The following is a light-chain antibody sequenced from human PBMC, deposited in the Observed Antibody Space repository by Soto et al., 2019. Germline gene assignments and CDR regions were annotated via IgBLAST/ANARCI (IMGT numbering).Light chain of an antibody. CDR3: SSYTSSVTLV. CDR2: EVS. J-gene: IGLJ2*01. Sequence: QSALTQPASVSGSPGQSITISCTGTSSDVGGYNFVSWYQQHPGKAPKLMIYEVSNRPSGVSYRFSGSKSGNTASLTISGLQAAEEADYYCSSYTSSVTLVFGGGTKLTVL. V-gene: IGLV2-14*01. CDR1: SSDVGGYNF.